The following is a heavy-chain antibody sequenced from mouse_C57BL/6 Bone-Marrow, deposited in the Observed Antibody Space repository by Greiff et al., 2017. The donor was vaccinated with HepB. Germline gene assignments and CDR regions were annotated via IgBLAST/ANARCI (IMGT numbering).Heavy chain of an antibody. CDR2: GQGLDWIG. Sequence: VQLQQSGPELARPWASVKISCQAFCTFFRRVHFAIRDTNYWMQWVKQRPGQGLDWIGDIYPGNGGTSYNQKFKGKATVTADKSSSTAYMELSSLTAEDSAVYYCAWATVGARYGDDWGTGTPVTVSA. D-gene: IGHD1-1*01. J-gene: IGHJ1*03. V-gene: IGHV1-87*01. CDR3: AEDSAVYYCAWATVGARYGDD. CDR1: CTFFRRVH.